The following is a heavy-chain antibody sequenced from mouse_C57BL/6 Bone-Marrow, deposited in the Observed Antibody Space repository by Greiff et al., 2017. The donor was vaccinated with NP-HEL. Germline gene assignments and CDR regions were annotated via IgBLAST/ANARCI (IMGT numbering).Heavy chain of an antibody. D-gene: IGHD2-4*01. CDR1: GFTFSDYY. CDR3: AREGGLRRRTYAMDY. V-gene: IGHV5-16*01. Sequence: DVQLVESEGGLVQPGSSMKLSCTTSGFTFSDYYMAWVRQVPEKGLDWIANINYDGSSTYYLDSLKSRFIISIDNAKNILYLQMSSLKSEDTATYYCAREGGLRRRTYAMDYWGQGTSVTVSS. CDR2: INYDGSST. J-gene: IGHJ4*01.